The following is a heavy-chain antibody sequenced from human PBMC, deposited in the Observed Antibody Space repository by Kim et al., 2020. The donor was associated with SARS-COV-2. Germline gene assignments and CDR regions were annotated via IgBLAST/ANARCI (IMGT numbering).Heavy chain of an antibody. J-gene: IGHJ4*02. CDR3: AKESITMVRGATDY. Sequence: ADSVKGRFTISRDNSKNTLYLQMNSLRAEDTAVYYCAKESITMVRGATDYWGQGTLVTVSS. D-gene: IGHD3-10*01. V-gene: IGHV3-23*01.